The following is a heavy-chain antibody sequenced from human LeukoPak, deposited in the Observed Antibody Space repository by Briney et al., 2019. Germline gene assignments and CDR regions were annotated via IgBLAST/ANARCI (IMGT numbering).Heavy chain of an antibody. Sequence: GGSLRLSCAVSGFTFSSFSMSWVRQAPGKGLEWVSFITTTSTTIYYADSVKGRFTISRDNSKNTLYLQMNSLTAEDTAVYYCAKRNYYLDYWGQGTLVTVSS. J-gene: IGHJ4*02. CDR3: AKRNYYLDY. CDR1: GFTFSSFS. CDR2: ITTTSTTI. V-gene: IGHV3-48*01.